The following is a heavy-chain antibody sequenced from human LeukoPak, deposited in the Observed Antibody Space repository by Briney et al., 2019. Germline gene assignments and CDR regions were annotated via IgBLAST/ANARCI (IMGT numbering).Heavy chain of an antibody. D-gene: IGHD3-10*01. J-gene: IGHJ4*02. V-gene: IGHV4-59*08. CDR2: IYYSGST. CDR3: ARDGSGSFHFDY. Sequence: PSETLSLTCTVSGGSISSYYWSWIRQPPEKGLEWIGCIYYSGSTNYNPSLKSRVTISVDTSKNQFSLKLSSVTAADTAVYYCARDGSGSFHFDYWGQGTLVTVSS. CDR1: GGSISSYY.